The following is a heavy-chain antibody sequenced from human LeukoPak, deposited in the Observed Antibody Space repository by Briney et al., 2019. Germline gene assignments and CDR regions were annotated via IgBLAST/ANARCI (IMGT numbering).Heavy chain of an antibody. J-gene: IGHJ4*02. CDR3: ARRIGGFGDYDY. CDR2: ITPNSGGT. V-gene: IGHV1-2*02. Sequence: ASVKVSCKASGYTFTAYYMHWVRQAPGQGLEWMGWITPNSGGTKYAQRFQGRVTMTRDTSISTAYMELSGLRSDDTAVYYCARRIGGFGDYDYWGQGILVTVSS. D-gene: IGHD3-10*01. CDR1: GYTFTAYY.